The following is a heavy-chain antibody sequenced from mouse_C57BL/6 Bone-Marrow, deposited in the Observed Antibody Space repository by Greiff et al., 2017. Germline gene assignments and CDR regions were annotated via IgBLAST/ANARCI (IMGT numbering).Heavy chain of an antibody. D-gene: IGHD2-5*01. V-gene: IGHV1-64*01. CDR1: GYTFTSYW. CDR2: IHPKSGST. J-gene: IGHJ2*01. CDR3: GSNYYCDY. Sequence: QVQLQQPVAELVKPGASVKLSCTASGYTFTSYWMHWVKQRPGQGLEWIGMIHPKSGSTNYNEKFKSKATLTVDTSSSTAYMPLSSLTSEDSAGYYCGSNYYCDYWGQGTTLTVSS.